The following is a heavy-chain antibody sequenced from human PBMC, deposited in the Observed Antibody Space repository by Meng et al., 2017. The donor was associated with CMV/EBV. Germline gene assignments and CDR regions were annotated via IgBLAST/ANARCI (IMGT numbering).Heavy chain of an antibody. CDR3: ARLFYYYDSSGYPLEDY. Sequence: GSLRLSCAVSGGSISSSNWWSWVRQPPGKGLEWIGEIYHSGSTNYNPSLKSRVTISVDKSKNQFSLKLSSVTAADTAVYYCARLFYYYDSSGYPLEDYWGQGTLVTVSS. V-gene: IGHV4-4*02. CDR2: IYHSGST. CDR1: GGSISSSNW. D-gene: IGHD3-22*01. J-gene: IGHJ4*02.